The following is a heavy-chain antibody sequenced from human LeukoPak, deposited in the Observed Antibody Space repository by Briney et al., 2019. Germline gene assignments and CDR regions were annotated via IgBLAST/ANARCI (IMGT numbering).Heavy chain of an antibody. V-gene: IGHV3-30*05. J-gene: IGHJ4*02. CDR2: ISFDGDRK. Sequence: GGSLRLSCAASGFTFSSYSMNWVRQAPGKGLEWLTTISFDGDRKYYADSVKGRFTISRDNSKNMLFLRLNSVTTEGTAVYYCVRDRFGVDNYFDYWGLGTLVTVSS. D-gene: IGHD3-3*01. CDR3: VRDRFGVDNYFDY. CDR1: GFTFSSYS.